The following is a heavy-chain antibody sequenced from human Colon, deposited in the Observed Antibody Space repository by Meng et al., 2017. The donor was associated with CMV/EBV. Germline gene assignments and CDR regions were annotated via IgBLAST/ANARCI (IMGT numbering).Heavy chain of an antibody. CDR2: IYPGDSDT. CDR1: GYTFTSYW. J-gene: IGHJ6*02. D-gene: IGHD5-18*01. CDR3: AGGYINYYAMDV. V-gene: IGHV5-51*01. Sequence: GGSLRLSCRGSGYTFTSYWIAWVRQMPGKGLEWMGIIYPGDSDTRYSPSFQGQVTISADKSISTAYLQWRSLKASDTAMYYCAGGYINYYAMDVWGQGTTVTVSS.